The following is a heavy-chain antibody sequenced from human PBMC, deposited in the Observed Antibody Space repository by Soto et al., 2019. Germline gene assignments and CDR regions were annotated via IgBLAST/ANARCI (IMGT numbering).Heavy chain of an antibody. CDR3: ARGMTPPGAPAWYYFDS. CDR1: GASITGSSY. V-gene: IGHV4-4*07. Sequence: PSETLSLSCTVSGASITGSSYWSWIRQPGGKGLEWIGRFSLSGTTNYNPSLRSRVTMSADVSKNQFSLRLTSVTAADTALYYCARGMTPPGAPAWYYFDSWGQGTLVIVSS. D-gene: IGHD6-13*01. CDR2: FSLSGTT. J-gene: IGHJ4*02.